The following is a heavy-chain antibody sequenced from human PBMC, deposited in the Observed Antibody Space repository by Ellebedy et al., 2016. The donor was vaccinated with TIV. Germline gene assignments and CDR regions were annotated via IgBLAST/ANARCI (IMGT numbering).Heavy chain of an antibody. CDR2: IKQDGTEK. Sequence: GESLKISXAASGFTFSSYWMSWVRQAPGKGLEWVANIKQDGTEKYYVDSVKGRFTISRDNAKNSLYLQMNGLRAEDTAVYYCASLKGMDVWGQGTTVTVSS. V-gene: IGHV3-7*01. CDR3: ASLKGMDV. CDR1: GFTFSSYW. J-gene: IGHJ6*02.